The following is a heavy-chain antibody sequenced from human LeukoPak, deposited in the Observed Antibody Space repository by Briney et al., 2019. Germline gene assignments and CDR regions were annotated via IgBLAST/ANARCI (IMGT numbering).Heavy chain of an antibody. D-gene: IGHD3-10*01. V-gene: IGHV4-39*07. CDR1: GFTVSSNY. J-gene: IGHJ4*02. CDR2: IYYSGST. CDR3: ARGGITMVRGVIPPDY. Sequence: GSLRLSCAASGFTVSSNYMSWIRQPPGKGLEWIGSIYYSGSTYYNPSLKSRVTISVDTSKNQFSLKLSSVTAADTAVYYCARGGITMVRGVIPPDYWGQGTLVTVSS.